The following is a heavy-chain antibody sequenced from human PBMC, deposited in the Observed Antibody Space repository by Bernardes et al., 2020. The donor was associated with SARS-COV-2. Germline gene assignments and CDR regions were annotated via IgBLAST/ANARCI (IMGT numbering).Heavy chain of an antibody. J-gene: IGHJ5*02. Sequence: SEPLSLTCTVSGGSISSYYWSWIRQPPGKGLEWIGYIYYSGSTNYNPSLKSRVTISVDTSKNQFSLKLSSVTAADTAVYYCARALRPNYDFWSGYWFDPWGQGTLVTVSS. CDR1: GGSISSYY. CDR3: ARALRPNYDFWSGYWFDP. D-gene: IGHD3-3*01. V-gene: IGHV4-59*01. CDR2: IYYSGST.